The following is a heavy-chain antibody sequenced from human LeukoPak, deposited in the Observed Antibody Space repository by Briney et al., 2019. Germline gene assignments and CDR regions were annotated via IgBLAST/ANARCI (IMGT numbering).Heavy chain of an antibody. CDR1: GYTFTSYD. D-gene: IGHD3-22*01. V-gene: IGHV1-2*06. Sequence: ASVKVSCKASGYTFTSYDINWVRQATGQGLEWMGRINPNSGGTNYAQKFQGRVTMTRDTSISTAYMELSRLRSDDTAVYYCARATNYYDSSGYYPKDDYYYYYGMDVWGQGTTVTVSS. CDR3: ARATNYYDSSGYYPKDDYYYYYGMDV. CDR2: INPNSGGT. J-gene: IGHJ6*02.